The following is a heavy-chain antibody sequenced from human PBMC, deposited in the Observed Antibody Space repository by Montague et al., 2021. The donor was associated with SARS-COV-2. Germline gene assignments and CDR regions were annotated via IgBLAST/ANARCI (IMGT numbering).Heavy chain of an antibody. J-gene: IGHJ6*02. D-gene: IGHD3-9*01. V-gene: IGHV2-70*11. Sequence: PALVKPTQTLTLTCTFSGFSLSTSGMCVSWIRQPPGKALEWLARIDWDDDKYYSTSLKTRLTISKDTSKNQVVLTMTNMDPVDTATYYCARRTYDILTGYEYGMDVWGQGTTVTVSS. CDR2: IDWDDDK. CDR1: GFSLSTSGMC. CDR3: ARRTYDILTGYEYGMDV.